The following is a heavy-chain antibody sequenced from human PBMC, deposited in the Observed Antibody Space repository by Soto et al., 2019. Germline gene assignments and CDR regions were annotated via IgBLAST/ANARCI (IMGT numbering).Heavy chain of an antibody. J-gene: IGHJ4*02. Sequence: GGSLRLSCAASGFTFSDYYMSWIRQAPGKGLEWVSYISSSGSTIYYADSVKGRFTISRDNAKNSLYLQMNSLRAEDTAVYYCARGNVVVPAATWDDYWGQGTLVTVSS. CDR1: GFTFSDYY. D-gene: IGHD2-2*01. V-gene: IGHV3-11*01. CDR2: ISSSGSTI. CDR3: ARGNVVVPAATWDDY.